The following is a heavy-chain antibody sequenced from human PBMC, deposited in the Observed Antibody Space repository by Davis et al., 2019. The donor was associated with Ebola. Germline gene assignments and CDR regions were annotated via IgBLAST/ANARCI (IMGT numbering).Heavy chain of an antibody. CDR1: GYTFTGNY. V-gene: IGHV1-2*02. CDR2: INPNSGDT. Sequence: ASVKVSCKASGYTFTGNYMNWVRQAPGQGLEWMGWINPNSGDTNYAQKFRGRVTMTRDTAISTAYMELSSLTSDDTAVYYCAPGGGPSPYYYDSSGYSSWFDPWGQGTLVTVSS. CDR3: APGGGPSPYYYDSSGYSSWFDP. D-gene: IGHD3-22*01. J-gene: IGHJ5*02.